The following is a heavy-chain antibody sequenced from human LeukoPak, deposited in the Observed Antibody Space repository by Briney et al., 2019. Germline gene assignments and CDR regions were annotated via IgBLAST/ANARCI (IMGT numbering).Heavy chain of an antibody. J-gene: IGHJ4*02. CDR3: ARGFADFVWGSYPSSY. CDR1: GFTFNSYW. Sequence: GGSLRLSCAASGFTFNSYWMNWVRQAPGKGLEWVANIKFDGSEKYYVDSVKGRFTISRDNAKNSLYLQMNSLRAEDTAVYYCARGFADFVWGSYPSSYWGQGILVTVSS. V-gene: IGHV3-7*01. D-gene: IGHD3-16*02. CDR2: IKFDGSEK.